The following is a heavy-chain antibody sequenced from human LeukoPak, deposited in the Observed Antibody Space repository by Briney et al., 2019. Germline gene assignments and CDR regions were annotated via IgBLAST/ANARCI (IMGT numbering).Heavy chain of an antibody. CDR1: GFTFSSYA. D-gene: IGHD1-26*01. Sequence: PGGSLRLSCAASGFTFSSYAMSWVRQAPGKGLEWVSAIGGSGGSTYYADSVKGRFTISRDNSKNTLYLQMNSLRAEDTAVYYCAKDHLWELDGMDVWGQGTTATVSS. V-gene: IGHV3-23*01. CDR2: IGGSGGST. J-gene: IGHJ6*02. CDR3: AKDHLWELDGMDV.